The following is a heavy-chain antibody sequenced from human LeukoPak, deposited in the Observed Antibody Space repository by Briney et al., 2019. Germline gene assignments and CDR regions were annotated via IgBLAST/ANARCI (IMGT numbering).Heavy chain of an antibody. D-gene: IGHD3-10*01. Sequence: PGGSLRLSCAASGFTFRSYDMHWVRQGKGKGLEWVSGIGTGGDTYYAGPVKGRFTISRDNAKNSVYLQINSLRAGDTAVYYCARGFGSGSTAICDYWGQGTLVSVSS. CDR1: GFTFRSYD. V-gene: IGHV3-13*04. CDR3: ARGFGSGSTAICDY. J-gene: IGHJ4*02. CDR2: IGTGGDT.